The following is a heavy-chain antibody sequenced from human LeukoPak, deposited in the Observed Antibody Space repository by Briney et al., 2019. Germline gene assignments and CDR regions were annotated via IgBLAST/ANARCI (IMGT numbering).Heavy chain of an antibody. V-gene: IGHV4-59*01. D-gene: IGHD6-13*01. J-gene: IGHJ4*02. CDR2: IYYSGST. CDR3: ARGSGGSSWKTFDY. CDR1: GGSISSYY. Sequence: PSETLSLTCTVSGGSISSYYLSWIRQPPGKGLEWIGYIYYSGSTNYNPSLKSRVTISVDTSKNQFSLKLSSVTAADTAVYYCARGSGGSSWKTFDYWGQGTLVTVSS.